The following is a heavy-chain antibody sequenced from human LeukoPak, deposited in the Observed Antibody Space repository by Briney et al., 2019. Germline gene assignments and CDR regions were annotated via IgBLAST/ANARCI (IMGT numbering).Heavy chain of an antibody. Sequence: ASVKVSCKASGGTFSSYAISWVRQAPGQGLEWMGGIIPIFGTANYAQKFQGRVTITADESTSTAYMGLSSLRSEDTAVYYCAREGSPYYYDSSGYYYDYWGQGTLVTVSS. CDR3: AREGSPYYYDSSGYYYDY. CDR1: GGTFSSYA. CDR2: IIPIFGTA. D-gene: IGHD3-22*01. J-gene: IGHJ4*02. V-gene: IGHV1-69*13.